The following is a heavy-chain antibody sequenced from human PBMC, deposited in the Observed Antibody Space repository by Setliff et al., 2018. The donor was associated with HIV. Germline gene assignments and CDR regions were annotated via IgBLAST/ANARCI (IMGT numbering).Heavy chain of an antibody. Sequence: GGSLRLSCAASKFTFSRYWMSWVRQSPGKGLEWVANINQDGSEKYYVASVKGRFTISRDNAKNSLYLQMNSLRAEDTAVYYCARVRDYGSGSYGMDVWGQGTTVTVSS. CDR2: INQDGSEK. CDR1: KFTFSRYW. D-gene: IGHD3-10*01. CDR3: ARVRDYGSGSYGMDV. V-gene: IGHV3-7*01. J-gene: IGHJ6*02.